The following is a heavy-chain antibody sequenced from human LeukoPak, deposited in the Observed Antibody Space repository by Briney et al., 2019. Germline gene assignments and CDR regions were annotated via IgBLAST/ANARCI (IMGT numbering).Heavy chain of an antibody. CDR1: GSTFTSYY. CDR3: ARSSSGHDSSGYYYEGYFDY. V-gene: IGHV1-46*01. CDR2: INPSGGST. Sequence: ASVKVSCKASGSTFTSYYMHWVRQAPGQGLEWMGIINPSGGSTSYAQKFQGRVTMTRDTSTSTVYMELSSLRSEDTAVYYCARSSSGHDSSGYYYEGYFDYWGQGTLVTVSS. J-gene: IGHJ4*02. D-gene: IGHD3-22*01.